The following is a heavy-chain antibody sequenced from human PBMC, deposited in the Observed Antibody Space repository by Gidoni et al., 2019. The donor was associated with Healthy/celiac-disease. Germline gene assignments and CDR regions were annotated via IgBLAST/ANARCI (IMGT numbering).Heavy chain of an antibody. J-gene: IGHJ3*02. CDR2: ISYDGSNK. V-gene: IGHV3-30*18. CDR3: AKEGSDGYNWPGAFDI. Sequence: QVQLVESGGGVVQPGRSLRLSCAASGFTFSSYGMHWVRQAPGKGLEWVAVISYDGSNKYYADSVKGRFTISRDNSKNTLYLQMNSLRAEDTAVYYCAKEGSDGYNWPGAFDIWGQGTMVTVSS. D-gene: IGHD2-21*01. CDR1: GFTFSSYG.